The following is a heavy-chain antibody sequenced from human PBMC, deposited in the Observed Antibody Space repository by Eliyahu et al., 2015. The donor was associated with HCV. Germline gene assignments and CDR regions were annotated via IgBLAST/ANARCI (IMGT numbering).Heavy chain of an antibody. CDR3: ATDPYGYKGYFDY. V-gene: IGHV3-23*01. J-gene: IGHJ4*02. Sequence: VQLLESGGGLVQPGGSLXLSCAASGFTFSRYAVNWVRQAPGKGLGWVSAVSGNGGDTYYADSVKGRFAISRDNSKNTLFLQMNSLRVEDTAVYYCATDPYGYKGYFDYWGPGTLVTVSS. D-gene: IGHD5-24*01. CDR1: GFTFSRYA. CDR2: VSGNGGDT.